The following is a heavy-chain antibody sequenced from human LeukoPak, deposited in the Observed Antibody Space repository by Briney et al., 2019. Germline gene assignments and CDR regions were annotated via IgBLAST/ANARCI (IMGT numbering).Heavy chain of an antibody. J-gene: IGHJ5*02. V-gene: IGHV1-2*02. Sequence: ASVKVSCKASGYTFADYYIHWVRQALGQGREWMGWIYPKSGGTNSAQKFQGRVTMTRDTSISTAYMELSRLKFDDTAVYYCARVSTSGYRDWLDPWGQGTLVTVSS. CDR2: IYPKSGGT. CDR3: ARVSTSGYRDWLDP. D-gene: IGHD3-9*01. CDR1: GYTFADYY.